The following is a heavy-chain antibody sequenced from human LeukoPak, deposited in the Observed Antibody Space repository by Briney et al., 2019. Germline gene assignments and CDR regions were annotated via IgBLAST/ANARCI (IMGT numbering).Heavy chain of an antibody. CDR1: GGTFSSYA. CDR3: ARKGRGVAFDI. Sequence: GSSVKVSCKASGGTFSSYAISWVRQAPGQGLEWMGGIIPIFGTANYAKKFQGRVTITTDESTSTAYMELSRLRSEDTAVYYCARKGRGVAFDIWGQGTMVTVSS. CDR2: IIPIFGTA. J-gene: IGHJ3*02. V-gene: IGHV1-69*05.